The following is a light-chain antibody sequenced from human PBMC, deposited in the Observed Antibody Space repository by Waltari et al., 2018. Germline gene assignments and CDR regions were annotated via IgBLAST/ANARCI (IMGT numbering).Light chain of an antibody. CDR3: QQRSNWHPYT. CDR1: QSVSNY. J-gene: IGKJ2*01. Sequence: EIVLTQSPATLSLSPGERATLSCRASQSVSNYLAWYQQKPGQAPRLLIYDASSRATGIPVRFSGSGSGTDFTLTISSLEPEDFVVYYCQQRSNWHPYTFGQGTKLEI. V-gene: IGKV3-11*01. CDR2: DAS.